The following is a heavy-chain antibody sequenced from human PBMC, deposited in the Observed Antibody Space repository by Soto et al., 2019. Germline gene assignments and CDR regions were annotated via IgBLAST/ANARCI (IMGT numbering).Heavy chain of an antibody. Sequence: GASVKVSCKASGYTFTSYGISWVRQAPGQGLEWMGWISAYNGNTNYAQKLQGRVTMTTDTSTSTAYMELRSLRSDDTVVYYCARDYSPAFTYYDFYRVGMDVWGQGTTVTAP. V-gene: IGHV1-18*01. J-gene: IGHJ6*02. CDR1: GYTFTSYG. D-gene: IGHD3-3*01. CDR2: ISAYNGNT. CDR3: ARDYSPAFTYYDFYRVGMDV.